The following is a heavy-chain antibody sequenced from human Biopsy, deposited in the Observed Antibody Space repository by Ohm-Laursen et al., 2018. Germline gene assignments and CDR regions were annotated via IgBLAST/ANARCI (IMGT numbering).Heavy chain of an antibody. CDR2: ISYTGGI. D-gene: IGHD2-2*01. J-gene: IGHJ4*02. CDR1: GGSISGYH. Sequence: TLSLTCTVSGGSISGYHWSWIRKSPGKGLEWLAYISYTGGITSNPSLNGRATMSLDTSKNQLFLRLIYVTAADTVVYYCARMPHFDYWGQGILVTVSS. CDR3: ARMPHFDY. V-gene: IGHV4-59*01.